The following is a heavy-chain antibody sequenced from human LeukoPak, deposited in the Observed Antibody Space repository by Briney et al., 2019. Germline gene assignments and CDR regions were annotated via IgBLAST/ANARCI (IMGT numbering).Heavy chain of an antibody. J-gene: IGHJ4*02. CDR2: ISGGGVRT. CDR1: GFTFRNYA. V-gene: IGHV3-23*01. D-gene: IGHD4/OR15-4a*01. Sequence: GGSLRLSCAASGFTFRNYAMTWVRQAPGKGXEWVSGISGGGVRTYYGDSGKGRFTISRDNSKNTLYLQMNNLRAEDTAVYYCAKDQGIDYGDQLHYWGQGTLVTVSS. CDR3: AKDQGIDYGDQLHY.